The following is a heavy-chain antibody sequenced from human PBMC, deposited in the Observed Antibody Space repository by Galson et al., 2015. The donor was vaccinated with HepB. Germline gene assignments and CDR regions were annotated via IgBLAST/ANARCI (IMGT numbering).Heavy chain of an antibody. Sequence: SVKVSCKASGYSFTNFGISWVRQAPGQGLEWMGWINTYNDNTNYAQKFQGRVTMITDTSTNTAYMELRSLLSDDTAVYYCARQARFGVILTPLFDYWGQGTLVTVSS. CDR3: ARQARFGVILTPLFDY. CDR2: INTYNDNT. CDR1: GYSFTNFG. D-gene: IGHD3-3*01. V-gene: IGHV1-18*01. J-gene: IGHJ4*02.